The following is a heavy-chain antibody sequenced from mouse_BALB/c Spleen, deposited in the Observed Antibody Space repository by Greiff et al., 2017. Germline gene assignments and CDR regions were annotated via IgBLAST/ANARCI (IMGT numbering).Heavy chain of an antibody. V-gene: IGHV1S81*02. CDR1: GYTFTSYY. Sequence: QVQLQQPGAELVKPGASVKLSCKASGYTFTSYYMYWVKQRPGQGLEWIGGINPSNGGTNFNEKFKSKATLTVDKSSSTAYMQRSSLTSEDSAVYYCTRRDGYDVAWFAYWGQGTLVTVSA. J-gene: IGHJ3*01. D-gene: IGHD2-2*01. CDR3: TRRDGYDVAWFAY. CDR2: INPSNGGT.